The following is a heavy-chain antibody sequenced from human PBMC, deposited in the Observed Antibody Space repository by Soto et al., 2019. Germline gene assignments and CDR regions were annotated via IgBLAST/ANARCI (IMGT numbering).Heavy chain of an antibody. V-gene: IGHV4-30-2*01. J-gene: IGHJ4*02. D-gene: IGHD3-22*01. Sequence: PSETLSLTCAVSGGSISSGGYSWSWIRQPPGKGLEWIGYIYHSGSTYYNPSLKSRVTISVDRSKNQFSLKLSSVTAADTAVYYCARVPSGVVVYFDYWGQGTLVTAPQ. CDR1: GGSISSGGYS. CDR2: IYHSGST. CDR3: ARVPSGVVVYFDY.